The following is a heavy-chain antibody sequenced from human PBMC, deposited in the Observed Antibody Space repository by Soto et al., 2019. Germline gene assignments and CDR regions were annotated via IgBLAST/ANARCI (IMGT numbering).Heavy chain of an antibody. V-gene: IGHV5-51*01. J-gene: IGHJ6*02. CDR2: IYPGDSDT. Sequence: GESLKISCQASGYSFTTYWIRWVRQMPGKGLEWMGIIYPGDSDTRYSPSFQGQVTISADKSISTAYLQWSSLKASDTAMYYCAGGGVRGVITRTRDYYGMDVWGQGTTVT. CDR3: AGGGVRGVITRTRDYYGMDV. D-gene: IGHD3-10*01. CDR1: GYSFTTYW.